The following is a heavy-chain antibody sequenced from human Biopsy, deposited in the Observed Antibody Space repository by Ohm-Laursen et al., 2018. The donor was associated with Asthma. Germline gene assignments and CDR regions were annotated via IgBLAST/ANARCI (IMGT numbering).Heavy chain of an antibody. CDR2: ISVYNGNT. J-gene: IGHJ6*02. CDR1: GYTFNSAG. V-gene: IGHV1-18*01. Sequence: GSPANVPCKTSGYTFNSAGITWARQAPGQGLPWMGWISVYNGNTKVAQKLQDRVTMITDTSTSTAYMELRSLRSDDTAVYFCARAVDYSHYYGIDVWGQGTTVTVS. D-gene: IGHD3-10*01. CDR3: ARAVDYSHYYGIDV.